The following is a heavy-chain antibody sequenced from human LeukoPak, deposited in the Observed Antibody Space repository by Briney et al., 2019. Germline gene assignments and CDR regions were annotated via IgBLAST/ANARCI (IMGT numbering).Heavy chain of an antibody. CDR1: GFTFTTSA. V-gene: IGHV1-58*01. CDR3: AAASNYYDRSNYYSYAMDV. D-gene: IGHD3-22*01. Sequence: ASVKVSCKASGFTFTTSAVQWVRQARGQRLEWIGWTVVGSGNTNYAQKFQERVTITRDMSTSTVYMDLSSQRSEDTAVYYCAAASNYYDRSNYYSYAMDVWGQGTTVTASS. J-gene: IGHJ6*02. CDR2: TVVGSGNT.